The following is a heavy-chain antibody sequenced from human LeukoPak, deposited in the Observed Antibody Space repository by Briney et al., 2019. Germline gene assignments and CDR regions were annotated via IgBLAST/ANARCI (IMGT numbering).Heavy chain of an antibody. CDR2: SRNKAKSYTT. Sequence: GSLRLSCAASGFTFSRYSMNWVRQAPGKGLEWVGRSRNKAKSYTTEYAASVKGRFTISRDDSKNSLYLQMNSLKTEDTAVYYCVRVGSVAGSDYLDYWGQGTLVTVSS. D-gene: IGHD6-19*01. CDR3: VRVGSVAGSDYLDY. V-gene: IGHV3-72*01. CDR1: GFTFSRYS. J-gene: IGHJ4*02.